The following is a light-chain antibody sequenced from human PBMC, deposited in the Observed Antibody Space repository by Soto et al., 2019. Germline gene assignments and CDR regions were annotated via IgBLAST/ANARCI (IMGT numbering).Light chain of an antibody. CDR3: QSYDSSLKDPVV. J-gene: IGLJ2*01. CDR1: SSNIGAGYD. Sequence: QSVLTQPPSVSGAPGQRVTISCTGSSSNIGAGYDVHWYQQLPGTAPKLLIYVNTNRPSRVPDRFSGSKSGTSASLAITGLQAEDEADYYCQSYDSSLKDPVVCGGGTKL. V-gene: IGLV1-40*01. CDR2: VNT.